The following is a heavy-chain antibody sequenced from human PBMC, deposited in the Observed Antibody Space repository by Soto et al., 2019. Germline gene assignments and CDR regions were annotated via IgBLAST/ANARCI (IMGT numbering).Heavy chain of an antibody. D-gene: IGHD3-3*01. CDR3: AKDFYYDVWVGSAFDM. V-gene: IGHV3-23*01. CDR2: VSGSGGST. Sequence: GGSLRLSCAASGFTLSSYAMSWVRQAPGKGLEWVSGVSGSGGSTYYADSVKGRFTISRDNSKNTLYLQMNSLRAEDTAVYYCAKDFYYDVWVGSAFDMWGQGTRVTVSS. J-gene: IGHJ3*02. CDR1: GFTLSSYA.